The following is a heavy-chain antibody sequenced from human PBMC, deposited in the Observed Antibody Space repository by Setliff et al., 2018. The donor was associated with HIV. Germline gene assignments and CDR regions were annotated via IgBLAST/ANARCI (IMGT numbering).Heavy chain of an antibody. V-gene: IGHV3-23*01. CDR2: ISPSGGST. CDR3: ARKYYYDSSGYYSFDY. D-gene: IGHD3-22*01. CDR1: GFTFSSYA. J-gene: IGHJ4*02. Sequence: GGSLRLSCAASGFTFSSYAMSWVRQAPGKGLEWVSAISPSGGSTYYADSVRGRFTISRDNSKNTPYLQMNSLRAEDTALYYCARKYYYDSSGYYSFDYWGQGALVTVSS.